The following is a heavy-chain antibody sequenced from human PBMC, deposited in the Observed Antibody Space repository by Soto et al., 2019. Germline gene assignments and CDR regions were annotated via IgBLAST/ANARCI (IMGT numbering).Heavy chain of an antibody. J-gene: IGHJ6*02. CDR3: AREAAAEGNYYGLDV. Sequence: QVQLVQSGPEVRKPGASVKVSCKASGYIFSRYGISWVRQAPGRGLEWMAWISGYNGNTKFGERVQGRVNVTTDTSTSTAYMELRSLRSDDTAVYYCAREAAAEGNYYGLDVWGQGTTVIVSS. D-gene: IGHD6-13*01. CDR2: ISGYNGNT. V-gene: IGHV1-18*04. CDR1: GYIFSRYG.